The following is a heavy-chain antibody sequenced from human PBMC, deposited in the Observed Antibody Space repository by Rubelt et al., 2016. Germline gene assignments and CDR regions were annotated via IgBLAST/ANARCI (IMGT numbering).Heavy chain of an antibody. D-gene: IGHD3-22*01. CDR3: ASDADYYDSSGYYPY. V-gene: IGHV1-18*01. CDR2: ISAYNGNT. J-gene: IGHJ4*02. Sequence: QVQLVQSGAEVKKPGASVKVSCKASGYTFTSYGISWVRQAPGQGLEWMGWISAYNGNTNYAQKRQGRVTRTTGTSTRTAYRELRSRRSDDTAVYYCASDADYYDSSGYYPYWGQGTLVTVSS. CDR1: GYTFTSYG.